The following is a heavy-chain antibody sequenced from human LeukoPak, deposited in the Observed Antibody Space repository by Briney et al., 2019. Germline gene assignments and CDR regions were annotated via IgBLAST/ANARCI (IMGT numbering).Heavy chain of an antibody. J-gene: IGHJ4*02. Sequence: GGSLRLSCAGSGFTFSNYAMTWVRQAPGKGLEWVSSVSGSGRNTFYPDSVEGRFTISRDNSKNTVYLQMNSLRADDTAVYYCAKGGSGSYYPYSSYYFDYWGQGTLVTVSS. D-gene: IGHD1-26*01. CDR1: GFTFSNYA. CDR3: AKGGSGSYYPYSSYYFDY. CDR2: VSGSGRNT. V-gene: IGHV3-23*01.